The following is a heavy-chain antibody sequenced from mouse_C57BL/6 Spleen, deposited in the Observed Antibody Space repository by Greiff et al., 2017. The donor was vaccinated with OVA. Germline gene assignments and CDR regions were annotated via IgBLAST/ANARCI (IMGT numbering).Heavy chain of an antibody. D-gene: IGHD1-1*01. CDR1: GYTFTDYE. CDR3: TRWPYYGRAMDY. Sequence: QVQLQQSGAELVRPGASVTLSCKASGYTFTDYEMHWVKQTPVHGLEWIGAIDPETGGTAYNQKFKGKAILTADKSSSTAYMELRSLTSEDSAVYYCTRWPYYGRAMDYWGQGTSVTVSS. CDR2: IDPETGGT. V-gene: IGHV1-15*01. J-gene: IGHJ4*01.